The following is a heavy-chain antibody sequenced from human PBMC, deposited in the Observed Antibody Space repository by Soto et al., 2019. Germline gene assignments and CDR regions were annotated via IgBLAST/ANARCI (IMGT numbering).Heavy chain of an antibody. CDR3: ATIRVRGGPLRFED. J-gene: IGHJ4*01. V-gene: IGHV1-69*06. CDR1: GGLFSVFS. Sequence: QVQLVQSGAEVKKPGSSVKVSCKTSGGLFSVFSFNWVRQAPGQGLEWMGRVLPITGSTDYAQKFQGRLTITADRSTSTMYMELSRLTSDDTANYYCATIRVRGGPLRFEDGGQGTLISVSS. D-gene: IGHD5-12*01. CDR2: VLPITGST.